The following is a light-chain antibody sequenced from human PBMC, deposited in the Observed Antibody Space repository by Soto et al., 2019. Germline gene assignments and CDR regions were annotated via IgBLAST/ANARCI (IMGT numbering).Light chain of an antibody. CDR1: PNIRSR. J-gene: IGKJ1*01. CDR3: HPYHRYWT. V-gene: IGKV1-5*01. CDR2: DAS. Sequence: DFQMTQCPARLYASVGDGVTITCRARPNIRSRLAWFQQKPGKAPKLLIYDASSLESGVPQWFSGSGSGTEFSLTISSLPTDDFSPYFCHPYHRYWTFGQGTKVDI.